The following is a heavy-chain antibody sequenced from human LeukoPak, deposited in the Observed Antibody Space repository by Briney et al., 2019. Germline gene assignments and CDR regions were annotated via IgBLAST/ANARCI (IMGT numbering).Heavy chain of an antibody. CDR1: GAPISIYY. D-gene: IGHD2-15*01. Sequence: TSETLSLTCTVSGAPISIYYWTWIRQPPGKGLEWIGYMYYSGSTSYNPSLKSRVSMSVDTSKNQFSLNLRSVTAADTAVYYCARDQGGPFDYWGQGTLVTVSS. J-gene: IGHJ4*02. CDR2: MYYSGST. V-gene: IGHV4-59*01. CDR3: ARDQGGPFDY.